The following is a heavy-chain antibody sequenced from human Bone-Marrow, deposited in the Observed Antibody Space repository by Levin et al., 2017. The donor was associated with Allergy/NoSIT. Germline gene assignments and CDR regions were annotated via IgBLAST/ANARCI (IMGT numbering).Heavy chain of an antibody. Sequence: PGGSLRLSCTVSGFIFRDYAISWVRQAPGKGLEWVAFIRNKEYGEKTQYAASVQGRFTISRYDSTGIAYLQMNSLTIEDTAVYYCIQGYSGYYAEYFYHWGQGTVVTVSS. CDR3: IQGYSGYYAEYFYH. J-gene: IGHJ1*01. D-gene: IGHD3-22*01. CDR2: IRNKEYGEKT. CDR1: GFIFRDYA. V-gene: IGHV3-49*04.